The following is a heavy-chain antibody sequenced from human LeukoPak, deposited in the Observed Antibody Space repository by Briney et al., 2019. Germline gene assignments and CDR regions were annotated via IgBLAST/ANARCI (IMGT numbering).Heavy chain of an antibody. CDR2: ISGSGGST. CDR3: AKDSYAAASGIFDI. J-gene: IGHJ3*02. V-gene: IGHV3-23*01. CDR1: GFIFSTYW. D-gene: IGHD3-16*01. Sequence: GGSLRLSCTGSGFIFSTYWMHWVRHAPGKGLEWVSGISGSGGSTYYADSVKGRFTISRDNSKDTLSLQMNSLRAEDTAIYYCAKDSYAAASGIFDIWGQGTVVTVSS.